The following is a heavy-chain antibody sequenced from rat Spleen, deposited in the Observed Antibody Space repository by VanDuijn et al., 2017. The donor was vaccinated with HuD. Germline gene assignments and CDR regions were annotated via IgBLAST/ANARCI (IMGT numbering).Heavy chain of an antibody. CDR1: GFTFSNYY. CDR2: ISTGGGDT. Sequence: EVQLVESGGGLVQPGRSMKLSCAASGFTFSNYYMAWVRQAPTKGLEWVASISTGGGDTFYRDSMKGRFTISSDNAKSTLYLQMDSLRSEDTATYYCARHGAAAIPFAYWGQGTLVTVSS. V-gene: IGHV5-25*01. D-gene: IGHD1-2*01. CDR3: ARHGAAAIPFAY. J-gene: IGHJ3*01.